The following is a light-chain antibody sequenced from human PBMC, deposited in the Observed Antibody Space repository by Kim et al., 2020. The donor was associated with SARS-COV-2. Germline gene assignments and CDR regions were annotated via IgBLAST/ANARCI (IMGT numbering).Light chain of an antibody. CDR2: EAS. V-gene: IGKV1D-12*01. CDR3: QQTHSFPLT. J-gene: IGKJ4*01. CDR1: QDISSW. Sequence: AYVGDRVTITCRASQDISSWLGWYQQKPGKAPKVLIYEASNLQSGVPSRFSGSGSGTDFTLTINSLQPEDFATYYCQQTHSFPLTFGGGTKVDIK.